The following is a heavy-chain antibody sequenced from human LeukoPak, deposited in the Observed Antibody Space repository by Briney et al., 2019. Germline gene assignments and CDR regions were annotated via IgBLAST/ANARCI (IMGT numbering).Heavy chain of an antibody. V-gene: IGHV3-30-3*01. D-gene: IGHD3-10*01. Sequence: GGSLRLSCAASGFTFSSYAMHWVRQAPGKGLEWVAVISYDGSNKYYADSVKGRFTISGDISKNTLYLQMNSLRAEDTAVYYCARDPSNYYGSGSYPDYWGQGTLVTVSS. CDR1: GFTFSSYA. CDR3: ARDPSNYYGSGSYPDY. J-gene: IGHJ4*02. CDR2: ISYDGSNK.